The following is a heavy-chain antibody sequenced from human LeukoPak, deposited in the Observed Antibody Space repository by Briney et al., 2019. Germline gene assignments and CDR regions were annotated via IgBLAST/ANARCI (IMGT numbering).Heavy chain of an antibody. CDR1: GGSITSTYY. J-gene: IGHJ4*02. V-gene: IGHV4-39*01. Sequence: SETLSLTCSVSGGSITSTYYWGWIRQPPGKGLEWIGSMYYSGSTYYNPSLKSRVTMSVDTSKNQFPLRPSSVTAADTAVYYCARHVRGHDYVWGSYPSPFAYWGQGTLVTVSS. CDR2: MYYSGST. D-gene: IGHD3-16*02. CDR3: ARHVRGHDYVWGSYPSPFAY.